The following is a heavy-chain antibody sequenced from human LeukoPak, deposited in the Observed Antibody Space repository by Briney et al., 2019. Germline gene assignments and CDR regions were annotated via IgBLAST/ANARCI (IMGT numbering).Heavy chain of an antibody. D-gene: IGHD6-13*01. V-gene: IGHV3-23*01. J-gene: IGHJ4*02. CDR2: ISGSGGST. Sequence: GGFLRLSCAASGFTFSSYAMSWVRQAPGKGLEWVSAISGSGGSTYYADSVKGRFTISRDNSKNTLYLQMNSLRAEDTAVYYCAKGRQQLVVGYWGQGTLVTVSS. CDR1: GFTFSSYA. CDR3: AKGRQQLVVGY.